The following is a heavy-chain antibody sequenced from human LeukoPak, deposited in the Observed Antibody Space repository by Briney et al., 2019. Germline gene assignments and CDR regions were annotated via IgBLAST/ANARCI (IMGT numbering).Heavy chain of an antibody. CDR3: ARVSPHKSDWRAPLGGDFQH. Sequence: SETLSLTCAVYGGSFSGYYWSWIRQPPGKGLEWIGEINHSGSTNYNPSLKSRVTISVDTSKNQFSLKLRSVTAADTAVYYCARVSPHKSDWRAPLGGDFQHWGQGTLVTVSS. V-gene: IGHV4-34*01. CDR2: INHSGST. J-gene: IGHJ1*01. CDR1: GGSFSGYY. D-gene: IGHD2-21*02.